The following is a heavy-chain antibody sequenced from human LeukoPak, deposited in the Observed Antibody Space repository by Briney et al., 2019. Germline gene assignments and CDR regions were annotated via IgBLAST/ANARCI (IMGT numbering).Heavy chain of an antibody. CDR3: AKDMDYYDSGGDKGSNAFDI. D-gene: IGHD3-22*01. CDR2: IRYDGGNK. V-gene: IGHV3-30*02. Sequence: GGSLRLSCAASGFTFINYGMDWVRQAPGKGLEWVAFIRYDGGNKYYADTVKGRFTISRDNSKNTLYLQMSSLRPEDTALYYCAKDMDYYDSGGDKGSNAFDIWGQGTMVTVSS. CDR1: GFTFINYG. J-gene: IGHJ3*02.